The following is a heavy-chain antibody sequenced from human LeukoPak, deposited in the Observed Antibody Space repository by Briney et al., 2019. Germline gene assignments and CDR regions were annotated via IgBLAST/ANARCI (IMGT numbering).Heavy chain of an antibody. J-gene: IGHJ4*02. D-gene: IGHD3-3*01. V-gene: IGHV3-21*01. CDR3: ARENDFWSGPSLLRYYFDY. CDR2: ISSSSSYI. Sequence: PGGSLRPSCAASGFTFSSYSMNWVRQAPGKGLEWVSSISSSSSYIYYADSVKGRFTISRDNAKNSLYLQMNSLRAEDTAVYYCARENDFWSGPSLLRYYFDYWGQGTLVTVSS. CDR1: GFTFSSYS.